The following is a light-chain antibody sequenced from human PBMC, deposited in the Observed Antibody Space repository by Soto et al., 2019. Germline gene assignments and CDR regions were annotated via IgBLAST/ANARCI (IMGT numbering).Light chain of an antibody. CDR3: SSYTTSNTRQIV. CDR1: SSDVGGYNY. CDR2: DVS. V-gene: IGLV2-14*01. Sequence: ALTQPASVYGSPGQSITISCTGTSSDVGGYNYVSWYQQHPGKAPKFMIYDVSNRPSGVSNRFSGSKSGNTASLTISGLQAEDEADYYCSSYTTSNTRQIVFGTGTKVTVL. J-gene: IGLJ1*01.